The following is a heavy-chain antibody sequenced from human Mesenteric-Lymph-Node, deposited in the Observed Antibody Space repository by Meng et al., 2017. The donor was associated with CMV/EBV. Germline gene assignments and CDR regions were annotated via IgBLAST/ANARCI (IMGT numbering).Heavy chain of an antibody. V-gene: IGHV3-74*03. CDR3: VRDASQNANWFDP. D-gene: IGHD2-2*01. J-gene: IGHJ5*02. CDR1: GFTFSNYW. Sequence: ASGFTFSNYWMHWVRQAPGKGLVWVSRIKSDGTSTTYADSVKGRFTISRDNAKNTLYLQMNSLRAEDMVVYYCVRDASQNANWFDPWGQGTLVTVSS. CDR2: IKSDGTST.